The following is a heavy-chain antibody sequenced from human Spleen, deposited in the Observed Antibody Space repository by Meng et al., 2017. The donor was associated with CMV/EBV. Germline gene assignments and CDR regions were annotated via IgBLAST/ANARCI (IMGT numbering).Heavy chain of an antibody. CDR1: GFTFSNFG. CDR3: ARDQWDCSNGRCPMYCYFMDV. Sequence: GGSLRLSCLASGFTFSNFGMHWVRQAPGKGLEWVAFIRYDGTETYYADSVMGRFTISRDNSKNTVSLQMNSLRVEDTAVYYCARDQWDCSNGRCPMYCYFMDVWGQGATVTVSS. D-gene: IGHD2-8*01. J-gene: IGHJ6*03. CDR2: IRYDGTET. V-gene: IGHV3-30*02.